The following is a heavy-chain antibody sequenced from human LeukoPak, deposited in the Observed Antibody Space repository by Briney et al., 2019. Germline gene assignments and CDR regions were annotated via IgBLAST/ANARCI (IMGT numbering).Heavy chain of an antibody. D-gene: IGHD6-6*01. CDR3: ARWSIAARVYYYYGMDV. Sequence: ASVTVSCTASGGTFSSYAISWVRQAPGQGLEWMGGITPTFGTANYAQKFQGRVTITADESTSTAYMELSSLRSEDTAVYYCARWSIAARVYYYYGMDVWGQGTTVTVSS. J-gene: IGHJ6*02. CDR2: ITPTFGTA. V-gene: IGHV1-69*13. CDR1: GGTFSSYA.